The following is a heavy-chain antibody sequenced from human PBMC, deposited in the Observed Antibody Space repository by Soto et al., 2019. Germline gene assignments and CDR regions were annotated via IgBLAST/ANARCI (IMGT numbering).Heavy chain of an antibody. CDR2: IYYSGST. D-gene: IGHD3-22*01. V-gene: IGHV4-30-4*01. Sequence: QVQLQESGPGLVKPSQTLSLTCTVSGGSISSGDYYWSWIRQPPGKGLEWIGYIYYSGSTYYNPSLKSRVTISVDTSKNQSSLKLSSVTAADTAVYYCAREYYDSSGYYSRGVDYWGQGTLVTVSS. CDR1: GGSISSGDYY. CDR3: AREYYDSSGYYSRGVDY. J-gene: IGHJ4*02.